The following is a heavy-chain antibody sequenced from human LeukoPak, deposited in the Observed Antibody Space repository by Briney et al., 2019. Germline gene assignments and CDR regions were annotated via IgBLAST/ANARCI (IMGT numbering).Heavy chain of an antibody. Sequence: GGSLRLSCAASGFTFSSYGMHWVRQAPGKGLEWVAVIWYDGSNKYYADSVKGRFTISRDNSKNTLYLQMNSLRAEDTAVYYCARDRLLGGNYYGMDVWGQGTTVTVSS. CDR2: IWYDGSNK. CDR1: GFTFSSYG. CDR3: ARDRLLGGNYYGMDV. D-gene: IGHD3-10*01. J-gene: IGHJ6*02. V-gene: IGHV3-33*01.